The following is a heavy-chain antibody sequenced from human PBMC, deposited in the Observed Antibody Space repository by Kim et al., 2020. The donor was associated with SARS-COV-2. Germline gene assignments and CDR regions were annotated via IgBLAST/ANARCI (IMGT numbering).Heavy chain of an antibody. CDR2: INTKTGIP. Sequence: ASVKVSCKTSGYTFTNYAMNWVRQAPGQGLEWMGWINTKTGIPTYAQVFTGRFVFSLDTSVNTAYLQISSLTAEDTAVYYCAKISSNNPFWGQGTLVTVSS. J-gene: IGHJ4*02. CDR1: GYTFTNYA. V-gene: IGHV7-4-1*02. CDR3: AKISSNNPF. D-gene: IGHD1-1*01.